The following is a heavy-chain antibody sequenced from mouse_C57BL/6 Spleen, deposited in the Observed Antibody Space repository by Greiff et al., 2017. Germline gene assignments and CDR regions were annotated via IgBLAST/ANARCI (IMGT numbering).Heavy chain of an antibody. D-gene: IGHD1-1*01. V-gene: IGHV1-72*01. CDR3: ARVPYYCGSRLDY. CDR1: GYTFTSYW. J-gene: IGHJ2*01. Sequence: VQLQQPGAELVKPGASVKLSCKASGYTFTSYWMHWVKQRPGRGLEWIGRIDPYSGGTKYNEKFKSKATRTVDTPSSTAYMQLSSLTSEDSAVYYCARVPYYCGSRLDYWGQRTTLTVSS. CDR2: IDPYSGGT.